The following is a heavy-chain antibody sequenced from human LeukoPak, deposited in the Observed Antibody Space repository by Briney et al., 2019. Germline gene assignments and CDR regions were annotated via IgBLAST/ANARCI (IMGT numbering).Heavy chain of an antibody. D-gene: IGHD3-10*02. V-gene: IGHV4-34*01. Sequence: PSETLSLTCAVYGGSLSGYYWSWIRQPPGKGLEWIGEINHSGRTNYNPSLKSRVTISIDMFKRQFSLKVSSVTAADTAVYYCARHDGSCSGNCWFDPWGQGILVTVSS. CDR1: GGSLSGYY. CDR2: INHSGRT. CDR3: ARHDGSCSGNCWFDP. J-gene: IGHJ5*02.